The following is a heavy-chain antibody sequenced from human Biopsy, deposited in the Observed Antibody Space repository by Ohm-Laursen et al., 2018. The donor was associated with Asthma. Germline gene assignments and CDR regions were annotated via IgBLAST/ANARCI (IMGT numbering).Heavy chain of an antibody. CDR1: GFMFRSFG. V-gene: IGHV3-30*18. D-gene: IGHD5-12*01. CDR2: ISYDGNHK. J-gene: IGHJ4*02. CDR3: AKRRGYSGHDNDY. Sequence: SLRLSCAASGFMFRSFGMHWVRQAPGKGLEWVAVISYDGNHKFYEDSEKGRFTISRDNSKNTLYLQMNSLRTEDRAVYYCAKRRGYSGHDNDYWGQGTLVIVSS.